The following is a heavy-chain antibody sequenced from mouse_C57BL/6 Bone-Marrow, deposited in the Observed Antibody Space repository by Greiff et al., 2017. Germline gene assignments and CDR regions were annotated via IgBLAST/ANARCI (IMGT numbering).Heavy chain of an antibody. D-gene: IGHD2-10*01. V-gene: IGHV1-81*01. Sequence: QVQLKQSGAELARPGASVKLSCKASGYTFTSYGISWVKQRTGQGLAWIGDIYPRSGNTYYNETFKGKATLTADKSSSTAYMELRSLTSEDSAGYICARPLLEALFADWGQGTLVTVSA. J-gene: IGHJ3*01. CDR3: ARPLLEALFAD. CDR2: IYPRSGNT. CDR1: GYTFTSYG.